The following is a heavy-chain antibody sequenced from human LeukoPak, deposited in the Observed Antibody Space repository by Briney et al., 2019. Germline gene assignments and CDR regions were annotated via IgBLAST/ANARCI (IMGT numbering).Heavy chain of an antibody. CDR2: IYTSGST. V-gene: IGHV4-4*07. CDR3: ARLKYYYDSSGYRAEYFQH. Sequence: SETLSLTCTVPGGSISSYYWSWIRQPAGKGLEWIGRIYTSGSTNYNPSLKSRVTISVYTSKNQFSLKLSSVTAADTTVYYCARLKYYYDSSGYRAEYFQHWGQGTLVTVSS. J-gene: IGHJ1*01. CDR1: GGSISSYY. D-gene: IGHD3-22*01.